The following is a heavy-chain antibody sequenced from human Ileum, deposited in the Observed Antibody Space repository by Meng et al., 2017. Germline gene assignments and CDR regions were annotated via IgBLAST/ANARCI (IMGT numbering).Heavy chain of an antibody. D-gene: IGHD1-26*01. Sequence: ASVKVSCKASGYTFTLYYIHWVRQAPGHGLEWMGRINPNTWGTNYAQKFQGRIAITRDTSITTAYMELTSVRSDATAVFSCAREDGGTYHHFDYWGQGILVTVSS. CDR2: INPNTWGT. J-gene: IGHJ4*02. V-gene: IGHV1-2*06. CDR1: GYTFTLYY. CDR3: AREDGGTYHHFDY.